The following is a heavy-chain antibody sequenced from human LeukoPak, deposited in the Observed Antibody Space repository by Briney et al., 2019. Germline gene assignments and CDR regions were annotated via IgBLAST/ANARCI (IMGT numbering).Heavy chain of an antibody. CDR1: GFTFSDFH. CDR3: ARERADALDI. Sequence: GGSLRLSCAASGFTFSDFHMCWIRQAPGKGLEWVSFSSTSGSTIFYADSVKGRFTISRDNAKNSLYLQMNSLRAEDTAVYYCARERADALDIWGPGTMVTVCS. CDR2: SSTSGSTI. J-gene: IGHJ3*02. V-gene: IGHV3-11*01.